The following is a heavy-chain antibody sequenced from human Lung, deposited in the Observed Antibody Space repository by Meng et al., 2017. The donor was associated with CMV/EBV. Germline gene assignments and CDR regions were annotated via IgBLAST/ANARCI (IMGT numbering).Heavy chain of an antibody. J-gene: IGHJ4*02. CDR2: ITGSGGST. CDR1: EFTFRSYA. Sequence: GGSXRLXCAASEFTFRSYAMSWVRQAPGRGLAWVSAITGSGGSTYYADSVKGRFTVSRDNSKNTLYLQMNSLRAEDTAVYYCAKAFSASWYREYYDYWGQRTLVTVSS. CDR3: AKAFSASWYREYYDY. D-gene: IGHD6-13*01. V-gene: IGHV3-23*01.